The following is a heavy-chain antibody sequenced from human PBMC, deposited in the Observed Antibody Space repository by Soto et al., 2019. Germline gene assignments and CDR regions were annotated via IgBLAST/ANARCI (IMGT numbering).Heavy chain of an antibody. CDR3: ARHWGTTSAYYYGMDV. D-gene: IGHD1-1*01. J-gene: IGHJ6*02. Sequence: XETLSLTCTVAGYSVSNYYWSWIRQPPGKGLEWIGYIYYSGSTDYNPSLRSRVTISVDMSKNQFSLKLSSVTAADTAVYYCARHWGTTSAYYYGMDVWGQGPTVTVSS. CDR2: IYYSGST. V-gene: IGHV4-59*02. CDR1: GYSVSNYY.